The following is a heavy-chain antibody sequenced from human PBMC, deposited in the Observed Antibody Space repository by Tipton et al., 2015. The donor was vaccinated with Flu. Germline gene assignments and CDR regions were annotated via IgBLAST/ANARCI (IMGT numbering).Heavy chain of an antibody. Sequence: ELVQSGAEVKKPGSSVKVSFKASGGTFSSYAISWMRQAPGPGLEWMGGFIPIFGTANYAQKFQGRVTITADESTSTAYMELSSLRSEDTAVYYCARERCRAASLDDAFDVWGQGTMVTVSS. D-gene: IGHD6-25*01. J-gene: IGHJ3*01. CDR2: FIPIFGTA. V-gene: IGHV1-69*01. CDR1: GGTFSSYA. CDR3: ARERCRAASLDDAFDV.